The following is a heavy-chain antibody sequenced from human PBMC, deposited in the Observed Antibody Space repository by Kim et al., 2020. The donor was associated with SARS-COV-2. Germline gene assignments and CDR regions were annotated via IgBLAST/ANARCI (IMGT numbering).Heavy chain of an antibody. V-gene: IGHV5-51*01. CDR1: GYSFTSYW. CDR2: IYPGDSDT. Sequence: GESLKISCKGSGYSFTSYWIGWVRQMPGKGLEWMGIIYPGDSDTRYSPSFQGQVTISADKSISTAYLQWSSLKASDTAMYYCARPFPLIPRYFDWPPDAFDIWGQGTMVTVSS. D-gene: IGHD3-9*01. J-gene: IGHJ3*02. CDR3: ARPFPLIPRYFDWPPDAFDI.